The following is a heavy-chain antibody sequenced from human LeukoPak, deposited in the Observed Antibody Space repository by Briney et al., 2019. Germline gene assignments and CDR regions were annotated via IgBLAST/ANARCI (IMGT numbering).Heavy chain of an antibody. CDR3: ARSLYSKVPGYYYYYGMDV. J-gene: IGHJ6*02. V-gene: IGHV1-8*01. CDR2: MNPNSGNT. CDR1: GYTFTSYD. D-gene: IGHD5-18*01. Sequence: GASVKVSCKASGYTFTSYDINWVRQATGQGLEWMGWMNPNSGNTGYAQKVQGRVTMTRNTSISTAYMELSSLRSEDTAVYYCARSLYSKVPGYYYYYGMDVWGQGTTVTVSS.